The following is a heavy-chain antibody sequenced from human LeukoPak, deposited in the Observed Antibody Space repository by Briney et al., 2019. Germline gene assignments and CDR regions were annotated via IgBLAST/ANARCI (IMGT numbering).Heavy chain of an antibody. CDR2: INPNSGGT. V-gene: IGHV1-2*02. Sequence: ASVKVSCKASGYTFTGYYMHWVRQAPGQGLEWMGWINPNSGGTNYAQKFQGRVTMTRDTSISTAYMELSRLRSDDTSVYYCARGVVAAKFYYYMDVGGKGTTVTVSS. CDR1: GYTFTGYY. CDR3: ARGVVAAKFYYYMDV. D-gene: IGHD2-15*01. J-gene: IGHJ6*03.